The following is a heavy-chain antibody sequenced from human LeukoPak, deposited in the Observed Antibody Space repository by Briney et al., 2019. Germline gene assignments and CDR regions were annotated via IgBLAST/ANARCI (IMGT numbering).Heavy chain of an antibody. CDR3: ARRSYDSSGYYSHFDY. J-gene: IGHJ4*02. CDR2: IYYSGST. D-gene: IGHD3-22*01. V-gene: IGHV4-39*01. CDR1: GGSISSSSYY. Sequence: PSETLSLTCTVSGGSISSSSYYWGWIRQPPGKGLEWIGSIYYSGSTYYNPSLKSRVTISVDTCKNQFSLKLSSVTAADTAVYYCARRSYDSSGYYSHFDYWGQGTLVTVSS.